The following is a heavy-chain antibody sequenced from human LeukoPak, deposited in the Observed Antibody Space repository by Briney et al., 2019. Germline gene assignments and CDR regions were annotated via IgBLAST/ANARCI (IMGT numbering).Heavy chain of an antibody. V-gene: IGHV3-30*18. CDR2: ISYDGSNK. J-gene: IGHJ4*02. CDR1: GFTFSTYA. Sequence: GRSLRLSCAASGFTFSTYAMHWVRRAPGKGLEWVAVISYDGSNKYYADSVKGRFTISRDNSKNTLYLQMNSLRAEDTAVYYCAKEMATIAFDYWGQGTLVTVSS. CDR3: AKEMATIAFDY. D-gene: IGHD5-24*01.